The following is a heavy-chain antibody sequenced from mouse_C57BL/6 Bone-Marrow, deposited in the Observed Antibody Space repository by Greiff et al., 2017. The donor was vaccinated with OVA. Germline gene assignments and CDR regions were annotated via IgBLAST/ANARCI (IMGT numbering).Heavy chain of an antibody. J-gene: IGHJ4*01. V-gene: IGHV1-15*01. CDR2: IDPETGGT. Sequence: QVQLKQSGADLVRPGASVTLSCKASGYTFTDYEMHWVQQTPVHGLEWIGAIDPETGGTASNQKFKGKAILTADKSTSTAYMELHSLTSGVTAVDYCTKGYSNYYAMDYWGQGTSVTVSS. CDR3: TKGYSNYYAMDY. D-gene: IGHD2-5*01. CDR1: GYTFTDYE.